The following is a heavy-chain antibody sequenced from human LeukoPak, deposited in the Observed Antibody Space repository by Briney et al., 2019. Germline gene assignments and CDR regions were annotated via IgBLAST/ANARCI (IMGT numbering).Heavy chain of an antibody. Sequence: SETLSLTCTVSGGSISSYYWSWIRQPPGKGLEWSGYIYYSGSTNYNPSLKSRVTISVDTSKNQFSLKLSSVTAADTAVYYCARRRYSSGWYDAFDIWGQGTMITVSS. CDR1: GGSISSYY. J-gene: IGHJ3*02. CDR3: ARRRYSSGWYDAFDI. CDR2: IYYSGST. V-gene: IGHV4-59*08. D-gene: IGHD6-19*01.